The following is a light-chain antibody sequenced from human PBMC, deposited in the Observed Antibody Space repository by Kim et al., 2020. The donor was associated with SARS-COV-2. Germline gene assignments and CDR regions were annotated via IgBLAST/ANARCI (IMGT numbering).Light chain of an antibody. V-gene: IGLV3-1*01. CDR3: QAWDSSTYV. CDR1: KLGDKY. J-gene: IGLJ1*01. CDR2: QDS. Sequence: VSPGQTASITCSGDKLGDKYACWYQQKPGQSPVLVIYQDSKRPSGIPERFSGSNSGNTATLTISGTQAMDEDDYYCQAWDSSTYVFGTGTKVTVL.